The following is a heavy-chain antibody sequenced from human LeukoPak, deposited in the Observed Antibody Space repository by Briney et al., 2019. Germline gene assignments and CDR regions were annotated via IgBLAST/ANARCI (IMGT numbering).Heavy chain of an antibody. CDR2: IRYDGSNK. V-gene: IGHV3-30*02. CDR1: GFTFSSYG. D-gene: IGHD5-24*01. Sequence: GGSLRLSCAASGFTFSSYGMHWVRQAPGKGLEWVAFIRYDGSNKYYADSVKGRFTISRDNSKNTLYLQMNSLRAEDTAVYYCAKDEDSATPMGYWGQGTLVTVSS. J-gene: IGHJ4*02. CDR3: AKDEDSATPMGY.